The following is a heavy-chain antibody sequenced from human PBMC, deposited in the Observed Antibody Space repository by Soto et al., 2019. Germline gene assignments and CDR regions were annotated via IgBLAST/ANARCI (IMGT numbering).Heavy chain of an antibody. CDR2: IYYTGST. Sequence: PSETLSLTCTVSGGYLSNYYWILIRPPPGKGLEWIGFIYYTGSTNYIPSLKSRLTMSLHTSRNQFSLNLSSVTAADTAVYYCARAGYSYETGYYFDSWGQGTLVTVSS. CDR1: GGYLSNYY. V-gene: IGHV4-59*01. CDR3: ARAGYSYETGYYFDS. D-gene: IGHD5-18*01. J-gene: IGHJ4*02.